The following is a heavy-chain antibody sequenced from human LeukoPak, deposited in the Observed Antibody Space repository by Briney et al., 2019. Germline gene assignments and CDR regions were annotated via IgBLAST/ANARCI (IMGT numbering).Heavy chain of an antibody. CDR1: GYTFTSYG. V-gene: IGHV1-8*03. CDR2: MNPNSGNT. D-gene: IGHD3-16*01. J-gene: IGHJ3*02. CDR3: ARGGALEAFDI. Sequence: GASAKVSCKASGYTFTSYGINWVRQATGQGLEWMGWMNPNSGNTGYAQKFQGRVTITRNTSISTAYMELSSLRSEDTAVYYCARGGALEAFDIWGQGTMVTVSS.